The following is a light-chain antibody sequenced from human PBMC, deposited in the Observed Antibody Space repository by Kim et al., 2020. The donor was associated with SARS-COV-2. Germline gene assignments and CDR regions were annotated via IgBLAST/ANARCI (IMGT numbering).Light chain of an antibody. V-gene: IGKV3-11*01. CDR1: QGVGSS. Sequence: PGALATPTCRASQGVGSSLTGYQQKPGQAPRVLIYEGSNRASGTPARFSASGCGTDFTLTLSSLGPEDFAVYYCQQRADWPRVTFGQGTRLEIK. J-gene: IGKJ5*01. CDR2: EGS. CDR3: QQRADWPRVT.